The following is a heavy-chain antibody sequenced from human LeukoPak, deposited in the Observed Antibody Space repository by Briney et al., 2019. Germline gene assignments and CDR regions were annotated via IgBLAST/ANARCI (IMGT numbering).Heavy chain of an antibody. V-gene: IGHV1-2*02. CDR2: INPNSGGT. CDR3: ASSIAAVADY. J-gene: IGHJ4*02. CDR1: GYAFTGYY. D-gene: IGHD6-13*01. Sequence: ASVKVSCKTSGYAFTGYYIHWVRQAPGQGLEWMGWINPNSGGTNYAQKFQGRVTMTRDTSISTAYMELSRLRSDDTAVYYCASSIAAVADYWGQGTLVTVSS.